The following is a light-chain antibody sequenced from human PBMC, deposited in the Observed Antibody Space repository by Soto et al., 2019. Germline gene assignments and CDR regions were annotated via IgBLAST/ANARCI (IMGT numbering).Light chain of an antibody. Sequence: EIMMTQSPATLSLSPGERATLSCRASQSVGKYLVWYQQKPGQAPRLLIYDASNRATGIPARFSGSGSGTDFTLTISSLEPEDVAVYYCQQYGSSGTFGQGTKV. CDR2: DAS. CDR1: QSVGKY. J-gene: IGKJ1*01. CDR3: QQYGSSGT. V-gene: IGKV3-11*01.